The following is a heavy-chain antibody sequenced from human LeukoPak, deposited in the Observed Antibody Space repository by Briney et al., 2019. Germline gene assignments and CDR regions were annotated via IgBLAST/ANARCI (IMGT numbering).Heavy chain of an antibody. D-gene: IGHD3-10*01. Sequence: SETLSLTCAVYGGSFSGYYWSWIRQPPGKGLEWIGEINHSGSTNYNPSLKSRVTISVDTSKNQFSLKLSSVTAADTAVYYCVSGPLLWDVWGQGTTVTVSS. CDR2: INHSGST. J-gene: IGHJ6*02. V-gene: IGHV4-34*01. CDR1: GGSFSGYY. CDR3: VSGPLLWDV.